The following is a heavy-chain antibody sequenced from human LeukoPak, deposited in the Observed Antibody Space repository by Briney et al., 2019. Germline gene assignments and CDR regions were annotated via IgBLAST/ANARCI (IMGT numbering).Heavy chain of an antibody. CDR1: GFSFSTSA. Sequence: PGGSLRLSCVTSGFSFSTSAMNWVRQAPGKGLEWVSGISWNSGSIGYADSVKGRFTISRDNAKNSLYLQMNSLRAEDTALYYCAKDPTSGSGSYYNAGSAFDIWGQGTMVIVSS. CDR3: AKDPTSGSGSYYNAGSAFDI. D-gene: IGHD3-10*01. J-gene: IGHJ3*02. V-gene: IGHV3-9*01. CDR2: ISWNSGSI.